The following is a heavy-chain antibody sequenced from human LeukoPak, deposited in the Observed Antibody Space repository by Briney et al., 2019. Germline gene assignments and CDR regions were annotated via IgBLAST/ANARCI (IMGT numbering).Heavy chain of an antibody. CDR1: GFTFSSYW. CDR3: ARDPYSGNYGNYYYYYMDV. J-gene: IGHJ6*03. Sequence: GGFLRLSCAASGFTFSSYWMSWVRQAPGKGLEWVANIKQDGSEKYYVDSVKGRFTISRDNAKNSLYLQMNSLRAEDTAVYYCARDPYSGNYGNYYYYYMDVWGKGTTVTISS. D-gene: IGHD1-26*01. V-gene: IGHV3-7*01. CDR2: IKQDGSEK.